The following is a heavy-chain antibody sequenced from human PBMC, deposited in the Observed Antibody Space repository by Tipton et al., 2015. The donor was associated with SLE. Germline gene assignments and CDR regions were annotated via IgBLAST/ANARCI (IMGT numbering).Heavy chain of an antibody. Sequence: SLRLSCTASGFNFGDYALTWVRQAPGKGLEWVGFIRSKTYGATAEYAASVKGRFTTSRDDSKSIAYLQMNSLKTEDTAVYYCARDEKSLNWNLYYYYYMDVWGNGTTVTVSS. D-gene: IGHD1-20*01. V-gene: IGHV3-49*04. CDR3: ARDEKSLNWNLYYYYYMDV. CDR1: GFNFGDYA. J-gene: IGHJ6*03. CDR2: IRSKTYGATA.